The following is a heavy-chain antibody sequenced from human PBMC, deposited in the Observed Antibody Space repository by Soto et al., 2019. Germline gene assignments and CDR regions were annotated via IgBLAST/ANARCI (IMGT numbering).Heavy chain of an antibody. CDR1: GFTFSSYS. Sequence: GGSLRLSCAASGFTFSSYSMNWVRQAPGKGLEWVSYISSSGSTIYYADSVKGRFTISRDNAKNSLYLQMNSPRAEDTAVYYCARDPREYYFDYWGQGTLVTVSS. V-gene: IGHV3-48*04. J-gene: IGHJ4*02. CDR3: ARDPREYYFDY. CDR2: ISSSGSTI.